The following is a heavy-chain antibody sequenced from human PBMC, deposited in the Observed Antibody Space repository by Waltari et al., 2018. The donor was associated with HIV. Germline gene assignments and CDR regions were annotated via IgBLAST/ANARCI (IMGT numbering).Heavy chain of an antibody. V-gene: IGHV4-34*01. J-gene: IGHJ4*02. Sequence: QVQLQPGGAGLLKPSETLSLTCAVYGGSFGGYYWSWIRQPPGKGLEWIGEINHSGSTNYNPSLKSRVTISVDTSKNQFSLKLSSVTAADTAVYYCARGYIAVSRAYFDYWGQGTLVTVSS. CDR1: GGSFGGYY. CDR2: INHSGST. D-gene: IGHD6-19*01. CDR3: ARGYIAVSRAYFDY.